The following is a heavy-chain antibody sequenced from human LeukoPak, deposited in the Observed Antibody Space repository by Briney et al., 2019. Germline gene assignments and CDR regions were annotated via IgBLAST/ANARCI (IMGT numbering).Heavy chain of an antibody. CDR3: AKEGGGDCSSTSCWYYFDY. J-gene: IGHJ4*02. Sequence: GGSLRLSCAASGFTFSSYGMHWVRQAPGKGLEWVAFIRYDGSNKYYADSVKGRFTISRDNSKNTLYLQMNSLRAEDTAVYYCAKEGGGDCSSTSCWYYFDYWGQGTLVTVSS. CDR1: GFTFSSYG. D-gene: IGHD2-2*01. V-gene: IGHV3-30*02. CDR2: IRYDGSNK.